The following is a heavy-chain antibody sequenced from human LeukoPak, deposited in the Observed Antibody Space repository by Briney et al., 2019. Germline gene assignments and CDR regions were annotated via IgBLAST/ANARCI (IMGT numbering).Heavy chain of an antibody. J-gene: IGHJ4*02. Sequence: GGSLRLSCAASGFSFSSYAMHWVRQAPGKGLEWVAVISYDGSNKYYADSVKGRFTISRDNSKNTPYLQMNSLRAEDTAVYYCAKDREQWLVHFFDYWGQGTLVTVSS. D-gene: IGHD6-19*01. V-gene: IGHV3-30-3*01. CDR2: ISYDGSNK. CDR3: AKDREQWLVHFFDY. CDR1: GFSFSSYA.